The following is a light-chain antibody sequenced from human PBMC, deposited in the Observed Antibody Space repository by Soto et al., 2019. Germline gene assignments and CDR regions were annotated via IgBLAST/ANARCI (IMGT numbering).Light chain of an antibody. Sequence: DIVLTQSPATLSLSPGERATLSCRASQSVSSHLAWYQQRPGQAPRLLIYGASSRATGIPDRFSGSGSGTDFTLTISRLEPEDFALYYCQQYGNSPPLTFGGGTKVDNK. J-gene: IGKJ4*01. V-gene: IGKV3-20*01. CDR1: QSVSSH. CDR2: GAS. CDR3: QQYGNSPPLT.